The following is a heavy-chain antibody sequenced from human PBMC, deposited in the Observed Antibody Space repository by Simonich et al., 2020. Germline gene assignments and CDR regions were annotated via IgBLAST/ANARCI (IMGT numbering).Heavy chain of an antibody. Sequence: GGGLVKPGGSLRLSCAASGFTFSSYSMNWVRKAPGKGLEWDSSISSSSSYIYYADSVKGRFSISRDNAKNSLYLQMNSLRAEDTAVYYCARDTSYYGSGSYYFDYWGQGTLVTVSS. CDR2: ISSSSSYI. CDR1: GFTFSSYS. V-gene: IGHV3-21*01. D-gene: IGHD3-10*01. CDR3: ARDTSYYGSGSYYFDY. J-gene: IGHJ4*02.